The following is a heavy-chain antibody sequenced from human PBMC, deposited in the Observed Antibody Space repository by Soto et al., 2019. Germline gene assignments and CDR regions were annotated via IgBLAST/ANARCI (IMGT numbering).Heavy chain of an antibody. V-gene: IGHV4-39*01. CDR3: ASHFRRHDLTQQLLSDHFDP. CDR2: SYYSGST. Sequence: QLQLQESGPGLVKPSETLSLTCTVSGGSISSSSYYWGWIRQPPGKGLEWIGSSYYSGSTYYNPSQQTRVTLSVDTSDDQFRLSLISVTVADTAVYYSASHFRRHDLTQQLLSDHFDPCGQGTLVTVSS. CDR1: GGSISSSSYY. J-gene: IGHJ5*02. D-gene: IGHD6-13*01.